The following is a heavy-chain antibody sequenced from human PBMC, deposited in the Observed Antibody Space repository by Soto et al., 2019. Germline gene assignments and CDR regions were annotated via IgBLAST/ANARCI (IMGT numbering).Heavy chain of an antibody. J-gene: IGHJ5*02. CDR1: GYTFTSYY. Sequence: GASVKVSCKASGYTFTSYYMHWVRQAPGQGLEWMGIINPSGGSTSYAQKFQGRVTMTRDTSTSTVYMELSSLRSEDTAVYYCAILGVAAAGTRWFDPWGQGTLVTVSS. D-gene: IGHD6-13*01. CDR2: INPSGGST. V-gene: IGHV1-46*03. CDR3: AILGVAAAGTRWFDP.